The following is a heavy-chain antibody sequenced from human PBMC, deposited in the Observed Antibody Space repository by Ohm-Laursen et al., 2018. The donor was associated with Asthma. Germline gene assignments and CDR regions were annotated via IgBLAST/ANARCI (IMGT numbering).Heavy chain of an antibody. CDR3: ARDVMEWYLPAFDF. CDR1: GFTFSSYA. CDR2: ISSDGSQT. J-gene: IGHJ4*02. D-gene: IGHD3-3*01. Sequence: SLRLSCAASGFTFSSYAMHWVRQAPGKGLEWVAVISSDGSQTYYADSVNGRFTVSRDDSKNTLYLQMNSLRPDDTAVYYCARDVMEWYLPAFDFWGQGTLVTVSS. V-gene: IGHV3-30*04.